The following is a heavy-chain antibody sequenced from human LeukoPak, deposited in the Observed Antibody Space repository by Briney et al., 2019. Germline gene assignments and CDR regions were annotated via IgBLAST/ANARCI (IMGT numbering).Heavy chain of an antibody. Sequence: SETLSLTCTVSGGSISSYYWSWIRQPPGKGGEGIGYIYYSGSNNYNPSLKSRVTISVDTSKNQFSLKLSSVTAADTAVYYCARDILRVDELWGQGTLVTVSS. CDR3: ARDILRVDEL. D-gene: IGHD1-7*01. V-gene: IGHV4-59*01. J-gene: IGHJ4*02. CDR2: IYYSGSN. CDR1: GGSISSYY.